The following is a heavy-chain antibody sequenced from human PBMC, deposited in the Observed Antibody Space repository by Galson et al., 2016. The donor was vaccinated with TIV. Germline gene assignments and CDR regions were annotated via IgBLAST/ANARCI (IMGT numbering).Heavy chain of an antibody. CDR3: ATSTVGENIYYYGMDV. CDR1: GLSVSINY. Sequence: SLRLSCAASGLSVSINYMTWVRQAPGKGLEWVSLISDGGNTYYPDSVKGRFTISRDNSKNTLYLQMNGLRTEDTAVYYCATSTVGENIYYYGMDVWGQGTTVTVSS. CDR2: ISDGGNT. D-gene: IGHD3-10*01. J-gene: IGHJ6*02. V-gene: IGHV3-66*02.